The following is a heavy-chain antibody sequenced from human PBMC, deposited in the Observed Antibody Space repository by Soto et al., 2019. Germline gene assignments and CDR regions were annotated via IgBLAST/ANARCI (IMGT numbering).Heavy chain of an antibody. CDR3: AREGNIVLMVYAIDY. CDR2: ISYDGSNK. Sequence: GGSLRLSCAASGFTFSSYAMHWVRQAPGKGLEWVAVISYDGSNKYYADSVKGRFTISRDNSKNTLYLQMNSLRAEDTAVYYCAREGNIVLMVYAIDYWGQGTLVTVSS. J-gene: IGHJ4*02. V-gene: IGHV3-30*04. CDR1: GFTFSSYA. D-gene: IGHD2-8*01.